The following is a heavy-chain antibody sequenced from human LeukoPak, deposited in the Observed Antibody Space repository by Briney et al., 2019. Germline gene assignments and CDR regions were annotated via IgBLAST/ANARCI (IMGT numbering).Heavy chain of an antibody. J-gene: IGHJ4*02. CDR3: AREGIAVAGLDY. V-gene: IGHV4-59*01. D-gene: IGHD6-19*01. CDR2: IYYSGST. Sequence: PSETLSLTCTVSGGSTSSYYWSWIRQPPGKGLEWIGYIYYSGSTNYNPSLKSRVTISVDTSKNQFSLKLSSVTAADTAVYYCAREGIAVAGLDYWGQGTLVTVSS. CDR1: GGSTSSYY.